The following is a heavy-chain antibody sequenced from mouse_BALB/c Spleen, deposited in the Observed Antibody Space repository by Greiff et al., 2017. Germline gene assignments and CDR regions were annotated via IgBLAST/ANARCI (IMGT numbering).Heavy chain of an antibody. CDR2: INPYNDGT. CDR1: GYTFTSYV. CDR3: ARSGGNYVGAMDY. D-gene: IGHD2-1*01. J-gene: IGHJ4*01. Sequence: EVQVVESGPELVKPGASVKMSCKASGYTFTSYVMHWVKQKPGQGLEWIGYINPYNDGTKYNEKFKGKATLTSDKSSSTAYMELSSLTSEDSAVYYCARSGGNYVGAMDYWGQGTSVTVSS. V-gene: IGHV1-14*01.